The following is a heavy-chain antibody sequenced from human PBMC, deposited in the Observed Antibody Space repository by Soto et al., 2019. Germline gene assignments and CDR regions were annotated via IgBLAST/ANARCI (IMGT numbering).Heavy chain of an antibody. Sequence: EVQLLESGGGLVQPGGSLRLSCAASGFTFSSYSMIWVRQAPGKGLEWVSAISGSGGTTSYADSVKGRFTISKDNSKNSRYLQMNSRRAEGKAVYYCAKGGVGYYDSTGYYLYYYDGIDVWGQGTTVTVSS. CDR3: AKGGVGYYDSTGYYLYYYDGIDV. D-gene: IGHD3-22*01. CDR1: GFTFSSYS. V-gene: IGHV3-23*01. J-gene: IGHJ6*02. CDR2: ISGSGGTT.